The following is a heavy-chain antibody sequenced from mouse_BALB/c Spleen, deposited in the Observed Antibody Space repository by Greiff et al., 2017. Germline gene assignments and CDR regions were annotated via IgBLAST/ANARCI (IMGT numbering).Heavy chain of an antibody. CDR2: IDPSDSET. D-gene: IGHD2-14*01. CDR1: GYSFTSYW. Sequence: QVQLKQSGPQLVRPGASVKISCKASGYSFTSYWMHWVKQRPGQGLEWIGMIDPSDSETRLNQKFKDKATLTVDKSSSTAYMQLSSPTSEDSAVYYCARSRNYRYYFDYWGQGTTLTVSS. J-gene: IGHJ2*01. V-gene: IGHV1S126*01. CDR3: ARSRNYRYYFDY.